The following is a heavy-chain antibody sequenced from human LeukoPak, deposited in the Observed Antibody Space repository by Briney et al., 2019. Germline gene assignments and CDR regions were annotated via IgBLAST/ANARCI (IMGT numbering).Heavy chain of an antibody. V-gene: IGHV3-30*02. CDR2: IRYDGSNK. J-gene: IGHJ4*02. CDR3: AKDSSSGWPHPHPFDY. Sequence: GGSLRLSCAASGFTFSSYGMHWVRQAPGKGLEWVAFIRYDGSNKYYADSVKGRFTISRDNSKNTLYLQMNSLRAEDTAVYYCAKDSSSGWPHPHPFDYWGQGTLVTASS. CDR1: GFTFSSYG. D-gene: IGHD6-19*01.